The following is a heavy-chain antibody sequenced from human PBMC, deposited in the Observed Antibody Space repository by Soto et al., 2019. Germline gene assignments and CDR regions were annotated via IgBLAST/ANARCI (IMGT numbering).Heavy chain of an antibody. D-gene: IGHD6-19*01. CDR3: ARGRGSGWPYYFDY. CDR1: GFSFDDYG. V-gene: IGHV3-20*04. Sequence: EVQLVESGGGVVRPGGSLRLSCAASGFSFDDYGMSWVRQAPGKGLEWVSGINWNGGSTGHADSVKGRFTISRDNAKNFLYLQMNSLRAEDTALYYCARGRGSGWPYYFDYWGQGTLVTVSS. CDR2: INWNGGST. J-gene: IGHJ4*02.